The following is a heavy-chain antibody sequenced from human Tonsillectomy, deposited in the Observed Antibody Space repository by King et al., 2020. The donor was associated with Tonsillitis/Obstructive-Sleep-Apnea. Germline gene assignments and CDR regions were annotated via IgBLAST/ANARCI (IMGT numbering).Heavy chain of an antibody. V-gene: IGHV1-2*06. CDR2: INPNSGGT. Sequence: QLVQSGAEVKNPGASVKVSCKASGYTFTDYYMHWVRQAPGQGLEWMGRINPNSGGTNYAQKFQGRVTMTRDTSISTAYMELSSLRSDDTAVYYCARSEEQWLAHYYMDVWGKGTTVTVSS. D-gene: IGHD6-19*01. CDR3: ARSEEQWLAHYYMDV. CDR1: GYTFTDYY. J-gene: IGHJ6*03.